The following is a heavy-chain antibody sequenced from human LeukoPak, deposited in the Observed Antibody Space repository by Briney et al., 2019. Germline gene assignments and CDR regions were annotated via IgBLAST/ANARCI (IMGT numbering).Heavy chain of an antibody. CDR2: ISSSSRYI. CDR3: ARDVGVHYMDA. Sequence: GGSLRLSCAASGFTFSSYAMHWVRQAPGKGLEWVSSISSSSRYIYYADSVKGRFTISRDNAKNSLYLQMHSLRAEDTAMYYCARDVGVHYMDAWGKGTTVTVSS. D-gene: IGHD2-21*01. V-gene: IGHV3-21*01. J-gene: IGHJ6*03. CDR1: GFTFSSYA.